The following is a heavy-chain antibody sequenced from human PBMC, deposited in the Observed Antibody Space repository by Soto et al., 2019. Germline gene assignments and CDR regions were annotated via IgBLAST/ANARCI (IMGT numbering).Heavy chain of an antibody. Sequence: QVQLVESGGGVVQPGRSLRLSCAASGFTFSSYGMHWVRQSPGKGLEWVAVIWYDGSNKYYADSVKGRFTISRDNYKNTLYLQMNSLRAEDTAVYYCARELRGYSYFAYYGMDVWGQGTTVTVSS. V-gene: IGHV3-33*01. CDR1: GFTFSSYG. J-gene: IGHJ6*02. CDR2: IWYDGSNK. D-gene: IGHD5-18*01. CDR3: ARELRGYSYFAYYGMDV.